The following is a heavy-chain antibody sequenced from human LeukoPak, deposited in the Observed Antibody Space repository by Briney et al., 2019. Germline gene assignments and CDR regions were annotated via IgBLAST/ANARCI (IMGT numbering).Heavy chain of an antibody. V-gene: IGHV3-7*01. J-gene: IGHJ4*02. CDR1: GFTFSSYW. D-gene: IGHD3-10*01. CDR2: IKQDGREK. CDR3: ARDLYYGSGTPPYSFDY. Sequence: GGSLRLSCAASGFTFSSYWMSWVRQAPGKVLEWVANIKQDGREKYYVDSMKGRFTISRDNAKNSLYLQMNSLRAEDTAVYYCARDLYYGSGTPPYSFDYWGQGTLVTVSS.